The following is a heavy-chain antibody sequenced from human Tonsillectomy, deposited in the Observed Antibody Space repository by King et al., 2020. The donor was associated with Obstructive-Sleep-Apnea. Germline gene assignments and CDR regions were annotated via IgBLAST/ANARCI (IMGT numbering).Heavy chain of an antibody. J-gene: IGHJ4*02. CDR3: ARAGRSLGYCSGGSCYSGNY. D-gene: IGHD2-15*01. V-gene: IGHV3-21*01. Sequence: VQLVESGGGLVKPGGSLRLSCAASGFTFSSYIMNLVRQAPGKGLEWVSSISSSSSYIYYADSGKGRFTISRDNAKNSLYLQMNSLRAEDTAVYYCARAGRSLGYCSGGSCYSGNYWGQGTLVTVSS. CDR1: GFTFSSYI. CDR2: ISSSSSYI.